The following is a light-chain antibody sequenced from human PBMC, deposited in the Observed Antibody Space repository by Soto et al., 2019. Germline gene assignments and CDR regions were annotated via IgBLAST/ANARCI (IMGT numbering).Light chain of an antibody. Sequence: QSVLTQPPSMSAAPGQKVTISCSGVDSNIADNYVAWYQQLPGTAPKLIIYDNNKRPSGIPDRFSGSKSGTSATLGITGLQTGDEADYYCGTWDSSLSAGVFGGGTKLTVL. V-gene: IGLV1-51*01. CDR2: DNN. CDR1: DSNIADNY. J-gene: IGLJ2*01. CDR3: GTWDSSLSAGV.